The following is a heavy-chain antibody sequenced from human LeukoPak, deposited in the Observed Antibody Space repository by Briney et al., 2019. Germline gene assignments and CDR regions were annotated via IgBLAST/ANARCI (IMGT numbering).Heavy chain of an antibody. CDR2: ISGTGGST. D-gene: IGHD3-9*01. V-gene: IGHV3-23*01. CDR3: AKILRPTTGSYYYYYGMDV. Sequence: PGGSLRLSCAASGFTFSSYAMSWVRQAPGKGLEWVSVISGTGGSTYYADSVKGRFTISRDNSKNTLYLKMNSLRAEDTAAYYCAKILRPTTGSYYYYYGMDVWGQGTTVTVSS. J-gene: IGHJ6*02. CDR1: GFTFSSYA.